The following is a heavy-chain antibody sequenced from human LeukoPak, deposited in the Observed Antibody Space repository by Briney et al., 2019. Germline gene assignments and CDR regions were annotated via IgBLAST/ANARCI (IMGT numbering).Heavy chain of an antibody. CDR3: AKDQNMVATAPFDC. J-gene: IGHJ4*02. CDR2: ISGNAGST. CDR1: GFTFSSYA. D-gene: IGHD5-12*01. Sequence: GGSLRLSCAASGFTFSSYAMSWVRQAPGKGLEWVSAISGNAGSTYYADSVKGRFTISRDNSKNTLYLQMNSLRAEDTAIYYCAKDQNMVATAPFDCWSQGTLVTVSS. V-gene: IGHV3-23*01.